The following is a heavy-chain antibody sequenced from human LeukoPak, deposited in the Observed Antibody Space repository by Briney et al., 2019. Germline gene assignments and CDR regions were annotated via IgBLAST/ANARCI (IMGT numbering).Heavy chain of an antibody. CDR1: GFTFSDYI. CDR3: AKITAGTFDY. Sequence: PGGTLRLSCVASGFTFSDYIMCWVRQAPGKGLEWVSGISGDGDHTYYADSVKGRFTISRGNSKNTLYLQMNSLRAEDTAVYYCAKITAGTFDYWGQGTLVTVSS. J-gene: IGHJ4*02. D-gene: IGHD6-13*01. V-gene: IGHV3-23*01. CDR2: ISGDGDHT.